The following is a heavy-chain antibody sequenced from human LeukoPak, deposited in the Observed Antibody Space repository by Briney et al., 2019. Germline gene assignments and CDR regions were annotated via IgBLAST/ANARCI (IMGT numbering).Heavy chain of an antibody. V-gene: IGHV1-18*01. J-gene: IGHJ6*02. CDR3: ARLLLWFGEFRYGMDV. CDR2: ISAYNGNT. Sequence: GASVKVSCKASGYTFTSYGISWVRQAPGQGLEWMGWISAYNGNTNYAQKLQGRVTMTTDTPTSTAYMELRSLRSDDTAVYYCARLLLWFGEFRYGMDVWGQGTTVTVSS. CDR1: GYTFTSYG. D-gene: IGHD3-10*01.